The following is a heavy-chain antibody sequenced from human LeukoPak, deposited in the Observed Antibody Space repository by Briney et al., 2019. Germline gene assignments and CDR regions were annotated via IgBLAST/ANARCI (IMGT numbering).Heavy chain of an antibody. Sequence: PSETLSLTCTVSGGSISSDYWSWIRQPPGKGLEWIGYIYYSGSTNYNPSLKSRVTISVDTSKNQFSLKLSSVTAADTAVYYCARGGDYGDYGVDYWGQGTLVTVSS. J-gene: IGHJ4*02. CDR2: IYYSGST. CDR1: GGSISSDY. V-gene: IGHV4-59*01. CDR3: ARGGDYGDYGVDY. D-gene: IGHD4-17*01.